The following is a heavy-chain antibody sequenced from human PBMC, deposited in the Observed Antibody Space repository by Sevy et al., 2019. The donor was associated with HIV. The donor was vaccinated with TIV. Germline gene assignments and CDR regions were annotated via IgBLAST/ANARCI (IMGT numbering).Heavy chain of an antibody. D-gene: IGHD2-2*01. Sequence: GGSLRLSCAASGFTFSNAWMSWVRQAPGKGLEWVGRIKSKTDGGTTDYAAPVKGRFTISRDDSKNTLYLQMNSLKTEDTAGYYCTTNDLIVVVPAAAKHFDYWGQGTLVTVSS. CDR3: TTNDLIVVVPAAAKHFDY. V-gene: IGHV3-15*01. J-gene: IGHJ4*02. CDR2: IKSKTDGGTT. CDR1: GFTFSNAW.